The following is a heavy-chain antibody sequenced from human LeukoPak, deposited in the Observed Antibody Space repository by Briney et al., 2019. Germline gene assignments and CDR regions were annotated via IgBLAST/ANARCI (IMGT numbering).Heavy chain of an antibody. CDR3: AKEHYYDSSGYPEYFDY. CDR2: ISGSGGST. J-gene: IGHJ4*02. CDR1: GFTFSSYA. V-gene: IGHV3-23*01. Sequence: PGASLRLSCAASGFTFSSYAMSWVRQAPGKGLEWVSAISGSGGSTYYADSVKGRFTISRDNSKNTLYLQMNSLRAEDTAVYYCAKEHYYDSSGYPEYFDYWGQGTLVTVSS. D-gene: IGHD3-22*01.